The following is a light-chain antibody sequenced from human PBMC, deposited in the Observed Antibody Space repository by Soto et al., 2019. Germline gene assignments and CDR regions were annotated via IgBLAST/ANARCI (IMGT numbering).Light chain of an antibody. CDR2: AAA. Sequence: DIQMTQSPSSLSASVGDRVTITCRASQGISNYLAWYQQKPGKVPKLLIYAAATLQSGVPSRFSGSGSGTDFTLTINSLQPEDVATYYCQKYNGASWTFGQGTKVEIK. CDR1: QGISNY. V-gene: IGKV1-27*01. J-gene: IGKJ1*01. CDR3: QKYNGASWT.